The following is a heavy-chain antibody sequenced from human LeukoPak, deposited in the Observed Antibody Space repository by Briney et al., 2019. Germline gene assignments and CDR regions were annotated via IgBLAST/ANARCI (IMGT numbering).Heavy chain of an antibody. CDR2: ISSSSSYI. Sequence: PGGSLRLSCAASGFTFSSYWMSWVRQAPGKGLEWVSSISSSSSYIYYADSVKGRFSISRDNAKNSLYLQMNSLRAEDTAVYYCARDGYLFASGMDVWGQGTTVTVSS. CDR3: ARDGYLFASGMDV. V-gene: IGHV3-21*01. D-gene: IGHD6-13*01. J-gene: IGHJ6*02. CDR1: GFTFSSYW.